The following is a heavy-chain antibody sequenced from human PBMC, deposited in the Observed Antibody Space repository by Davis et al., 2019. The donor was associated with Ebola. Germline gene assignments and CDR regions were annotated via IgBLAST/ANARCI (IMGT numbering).Heavy chain of an antibody. J-gene: IGHJ5*02. V-gene: IGHV3-9*01. CDR1: GFTFDDYA. CDR2: ISWNSGSI. CDR3: ARDKEMS. Sequence: SLKISCAASGFTFDDYAMHWVRQAPGKGLEWVSGISWNSGSIGYADSVKGRFTISRDNAKNSLYLQMNSLRAEDTAVYYCARDKEMSWGQGTLVTVSS.